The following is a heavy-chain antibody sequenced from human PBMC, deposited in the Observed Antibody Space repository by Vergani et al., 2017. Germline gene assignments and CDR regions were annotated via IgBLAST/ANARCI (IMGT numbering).Heavy chain of an antibody. D-gene: IGHD4-11*01. Sequence: QVQLVESGGGVVQPGRSLRLSCTPSSFKLGDYGMHWVRQAPGRGLECVSMTRYEGNNNYYADSVKGRFTISKDISKNTLYLQMNSLRRDDTADDYCARETRVTPSAHDFWGQGTLVTVSS. V-gene: IGHV3-33*01. CDR2: TRYEGNNN. J-gene: IGHJ4*02. CDR1: SFKLGDYG. CDR3: ARETRVTPSAHDF.